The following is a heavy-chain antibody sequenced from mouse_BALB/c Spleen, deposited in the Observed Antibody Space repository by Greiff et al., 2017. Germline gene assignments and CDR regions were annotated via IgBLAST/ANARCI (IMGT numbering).Heavy chain of an antibody. Sequence: EVQLQQSGPGLVKPSQSLSLTCTVTGYSITSDYAWNWIRQFPGNKLEWMGYISYSGSTSYNPSLKSRISITRDTSKNQFFLQLNSVTTEDTATYYCARVGFYGNSYYYAMDYWGQGTSVTVSS. J-gene: IGHJ4*01. D-gene: IGHD2-1*01. V-gene: IGHV3-2*02. CDR1: GYSITSDYA. CDR2: ISYSGST. CDR3: ARVGFYGNSYYYAMDY.